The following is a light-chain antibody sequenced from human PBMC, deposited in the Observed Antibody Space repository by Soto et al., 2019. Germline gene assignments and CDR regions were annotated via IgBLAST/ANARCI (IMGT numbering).Light chain of an antibody. CDR1: QSISRW. CDR2: HDS. Sequence: DIQMTHSPSTLSASVGDRVTITCRASQSISRWLAWYRQKPGKAPRLLIYHDSIVESGVPSRFSGSGSGTEFTLTISSLQPDDFETYFCQHSTSYPIPSAQGTRPAIK. V-gene: IGKV1-5*01. J-gene: IGKJ5*01. CDR3: QHSTSYPIP.